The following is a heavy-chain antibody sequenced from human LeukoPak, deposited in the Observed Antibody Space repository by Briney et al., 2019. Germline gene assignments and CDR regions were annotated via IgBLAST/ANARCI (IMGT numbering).Heavy chain of an antibody. V-gene: IGHV4-34*01. CDR3: ARGYCSGDSCSSYGY. D-gene: IGHD2-15*01. CDR1: GGSFSGFD. CDR2: INHSGYT. Sequence: SETLSLTCAVYGGSFSGFDWTWIRQPPGKGLEWIGEINHSGYTNYNPSLKSRVTLSVDMSKNQFSLKLTSVTAADTAVYYCARGYCSGDSCSSYGYWGQGTLVTVSS. J-gene: IGHJ4*02.